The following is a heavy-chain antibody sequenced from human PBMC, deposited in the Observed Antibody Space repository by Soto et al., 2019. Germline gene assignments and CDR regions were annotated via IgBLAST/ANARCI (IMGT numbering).Heavy chain of an antibody. V-gene: IGHV4-59*08. CDR2: IYYSGST. D-gene: IGHD4-4*01. CDR3: ARLLQRNCDY. J-gene: IGHJ4*02. CDR1: GGSISSYY. Sequence: QVQLQESGPGLVKPSETLSLTCTVSGGSISSYYWSWIRQPPGKGLEWIGYIYYSGSTNYNPSLKSRVTISVDTSKNQFSLKLSSVTAADTAVYYCARLLQRNCDYWGQGTLVTVSS.